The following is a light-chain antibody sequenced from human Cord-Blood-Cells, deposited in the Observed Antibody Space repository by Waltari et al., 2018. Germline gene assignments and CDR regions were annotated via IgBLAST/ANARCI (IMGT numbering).Light chain of an antibody. J-gene: IGKJ1*01. V-gene: IGKV4-1*01. CDR3: QQYYSTPWT. CDR2: WAT. CDR1: QSVLYSSNNKNY. Sequence: DIVMTQSPDSLAVSLGARATINWKSSQSVLYSSNNKNYLAWYQQKPGQPPKLLIYWATTRESGVPDRVSGSGSGTDFTLTISSLQAEDVAVYYCQQYYSTPWTFDQGTKVEIK.